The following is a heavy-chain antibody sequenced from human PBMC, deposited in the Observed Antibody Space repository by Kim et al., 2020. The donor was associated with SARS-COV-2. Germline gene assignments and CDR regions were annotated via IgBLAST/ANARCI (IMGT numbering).Heavy chain of an antibody. V-gene: IGHV3-13*01. Sequence: SVKGRFTISRENAKNSLYLQMNSLRAGDTAVYYCARGTGDGSGSYYYFDYWGQGTLVTVSS. CDR3: ARGTGDGSGSYYYFDY. D-gene: IGHD3-10*01. J-gene: IGHJ4*02.